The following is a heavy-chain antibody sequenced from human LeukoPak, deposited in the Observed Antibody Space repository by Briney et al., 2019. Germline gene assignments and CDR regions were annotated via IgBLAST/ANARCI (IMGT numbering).Heavy chain of an antibody. CDR2: IWYDGSNK. V-gene: IGHV3-33*01. D-gene: IGHD6-6*01. J-gene: IGHJ4*02. CDR1: GLTFSSYG. CDR3: ARDYLVNYFDY. Sequence: TGRSLRLSCAASGLTFSSYGMHWVRQAPGKGLEWVAVIWYDGSNKYYAGSVKGRFTISRDNSKNTLYLQMNSLRAEDTAVYYCARDYLVNYFDYWGQGTLVTVSS.